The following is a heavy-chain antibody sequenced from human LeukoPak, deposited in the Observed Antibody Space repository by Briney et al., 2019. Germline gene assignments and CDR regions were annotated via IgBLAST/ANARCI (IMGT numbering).Heavy chain of an antibody. CDR2: ISSSSSYI. D-gene: IGHD7-27*01. CDR1: GFTLSSHS. J-gene: IGHJ4*02. CDR3: ARFSGMGSNWGRDY. V-gene: IGHV3-21*04. Sequence: GGSLRLSCAAYGFTLSSHSMNWVRQAPGKGLEWVSSISSSSSYIHSADSVKGRFTISRDNSKNSLFLQMNSLRAEDTAVYYCARFSGMGSNWGRDYWGQGTLVTVSS.